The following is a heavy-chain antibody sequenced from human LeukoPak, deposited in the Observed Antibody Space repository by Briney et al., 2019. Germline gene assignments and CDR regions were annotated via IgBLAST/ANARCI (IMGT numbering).Heavy chain of an antibody. CDR1: GFTVSSNY. D-gene: IGHD4-23*01. CDR3: AREDYGGNSRAFDI. CDR2: IYSGGST. V-gene: IGHV3-53*01. Sequence: PGGSLRLSCAASGFTVSSNYMSWVRQAPGKGLEWVSVIYSGGSTYYADSVKGRFTVSRDNSKNTLYLQMNSLRAEDTAVYYCAREDYGGNSRAFDIWGQGQWSPSLQ. J-gene: IGHJ3*02.